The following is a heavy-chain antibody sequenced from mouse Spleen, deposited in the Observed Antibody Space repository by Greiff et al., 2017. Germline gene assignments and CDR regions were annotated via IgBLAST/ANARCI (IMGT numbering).Heavy chain of an antibody. J-gene: IGHJ2*01. CDR2: INPSNGGT. CDR3: ARSAAQAPDY. CDR1: GYTFTSYW. D-gene: IGHD3-2*02. Sequence: QVHVKQSGTELVKPGASVKLSCKASGYTFTSYWMHWVKQRPGQGLEWIGNINPSNGGTNYNEKFKSKATLTVDKSSSTAYMQLSSLTSEDSAVYYCARSAAQAPDYWGQGTTLTVSS. V-gene: IGHV1-53*01.